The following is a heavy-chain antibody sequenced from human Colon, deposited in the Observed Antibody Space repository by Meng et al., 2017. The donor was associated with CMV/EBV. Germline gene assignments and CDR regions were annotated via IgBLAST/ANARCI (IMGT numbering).Heavy chain of an antibody. J-gene: IGHJ4*02. CDR3: ARGPSSSIQGFPY. CDR2: INPKSGGI. Sequence: ASVKVSCKASGYSFSGYYIHWVRQAPGPGLEWIGSINPKSGGIKYAQKFQGRVTMTTDTSINTAYMDLTRITSEDTAVYFCARGPSSSIQGFPYWGQGTLVTVSS. D-gene: IGHD2-15*01. CDR1: GYSFSGYY. V-gene: IGHV1-2*02.